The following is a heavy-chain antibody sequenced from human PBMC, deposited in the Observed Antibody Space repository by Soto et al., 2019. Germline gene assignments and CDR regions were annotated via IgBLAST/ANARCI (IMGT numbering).Heavy chain of an antibody. CDR3: ARERVAAAGRYYYYYGMDV. V-gene: IGHV1-3*01. CDR2: INAGNGNT. D-gene: IGHD6-13*01. J-gene: IGHJ6*02. CDR1: GYTFTSYA. Sequence: ASVKVSCKASGYTFTSYAMHWLRQAPGQRLEWMGWINAGNGNTNYSQKFQGRATITRDTSTSTAYMELSRLRSDDTAVYYCARERVAAAGRYYYYYGMDVWGQGTTVTVSS.